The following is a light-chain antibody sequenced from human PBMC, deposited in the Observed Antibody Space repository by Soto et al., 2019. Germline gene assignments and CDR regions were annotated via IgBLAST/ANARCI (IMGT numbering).Light chain of an antibody. CDR3: CSYVDTDTWV. CDR1: NSDVGGYNY. V-gene: IGLV2-11*01. Sequence: QSVLTQPRSVSGSPGQSVTISCTGTNSDVGGYNYVSWYQQSPGTAPKLMISSVSERPSGVPDRFSGSKSGNTASLTISGLPAEDEADYYCCSYVDTDTWVFGGGTQLTVL. J-gene: IGLJ3*02. CDR2: SVS.